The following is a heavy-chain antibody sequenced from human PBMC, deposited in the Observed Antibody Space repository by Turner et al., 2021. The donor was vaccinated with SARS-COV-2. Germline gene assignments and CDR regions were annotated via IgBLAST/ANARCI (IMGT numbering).Heavy chain of an antibody. J-gene: IGHJ1*01. CDR2: ISHEGSNK. CDR1: GFTFSNYA. D-gene: IGHD3-10*01. V-gene: IGHV3-30-3*01. Sequence: QVQLVESGGGVVQPGRSLRLSCAASGFTFSNYAMHWVRQAPGKGLEWLADISHEGSNKYYRDSVKGRFTISRDNSKNTLYLQMNSLRVADTAVYYCARAMVRGVNAFAEYFQHWGQGTLVTVSS. CDR3: ARAMVRGVNAFAEYFQH.